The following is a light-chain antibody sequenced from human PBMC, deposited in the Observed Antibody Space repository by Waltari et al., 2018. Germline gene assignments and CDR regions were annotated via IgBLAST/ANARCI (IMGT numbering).Light chain of an antibody. CDR3: QTWGTGIQV. CDR2: VNSDGSH. Sequence: QLVLTQSPSASASLGASVKLTCTLSSGHSSYAIAWHQQQPEKGPRYLMKVNSDGSHKKGDGIPNHFSGSSSWTERYLTISSLQSEDEADYYCQTWGTGIQVFGGGTKLTVL. J-gene: IGLJ2*01. V-gene: IGLV4-69*01. CDR1: SGHSSYA.